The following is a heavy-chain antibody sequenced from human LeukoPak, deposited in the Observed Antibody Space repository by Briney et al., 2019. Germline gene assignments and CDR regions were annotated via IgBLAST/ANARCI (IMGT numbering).Heavy chain of an antibody. CDR3: AKSNGAVAGCFDC. D-gene: IGHD6-19*01. Sequence: PGGSLRLSCAASGFTFSSYAMSWVRQAPGKGLEWVSTISGIGGTTYYADSVKGRFTISRNNSKNALYLQMNSLRGEDTAAYYCAKSNGAVAGCFDCWGQGTLVIVSS. CDR2: ISGIGGTT. J-gene: IGHJ4*02. V-gene: IGHV3-23*01. CDR1: GFTFSSYA.